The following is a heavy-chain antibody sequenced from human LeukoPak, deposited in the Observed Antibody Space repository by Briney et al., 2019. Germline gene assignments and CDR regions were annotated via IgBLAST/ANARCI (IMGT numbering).Heavy chain of an antibody. V-gene: IGHV4-59*01. CDR3: ARDSSTSHSYNWFDP. Sequence: SETLSLTCTVSGGSISSYYWSWVRQPPGKGLEWIGYIYYSGSTNYNPSLKSRVTISVDTSKNQFSLKLSSVTAADTAVYYCARDSSTSHSYNWFDPWGQGTLVTVSS. J-gene: IGHJ5*02. D-gene: IGHD2-2*01. CDR1: GGSISSYY. CDR2: IYYSGST.